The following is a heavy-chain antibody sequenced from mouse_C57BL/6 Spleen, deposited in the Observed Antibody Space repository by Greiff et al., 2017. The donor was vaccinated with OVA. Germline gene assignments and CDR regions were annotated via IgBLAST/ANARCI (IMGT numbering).Heavy chain of an antibody. Sequence: QVQLQQSGAELVRPGASVTLSCKASGYTFTDYEMHWVKQTPVHGLEWIGAIDPETGGTAYNQKFKGKAILTADTSSRTAYMELRSLTSEDSAVYYCTREMLGANEGGYYAMDYWGQGTSVTVSS. D-gene: IGHD6-1*01. CDR3: TREMLGANEGGYYAMDY. CDR1: GYTFTDYE. CDR2: IDPETGGT. V-gene: IGHV1-15*01. J-gene: IGHJ4*01.